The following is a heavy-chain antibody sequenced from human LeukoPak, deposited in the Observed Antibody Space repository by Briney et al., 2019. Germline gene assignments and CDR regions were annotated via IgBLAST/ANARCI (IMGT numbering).Heavy chain of an antibody. CDR2: IRYDGSNK. CDR3: AKDIVTSQNWFDP. Sequence: PGGSLRLSCAASGFTFSSYGMHWVRQAPGKGLEGVAFIRYDGSNKYYADSVKGRFTISRDNSKNTLYLQMNSLRAEDTAVYYCAKDIVTSQNWFDPWGQGTLVTVSS. V-gene: IGHV3-30*02. J-gene: IGHJ5*02. CDR1: GFTFSSYG. D-gene: IGHD2-21*01.